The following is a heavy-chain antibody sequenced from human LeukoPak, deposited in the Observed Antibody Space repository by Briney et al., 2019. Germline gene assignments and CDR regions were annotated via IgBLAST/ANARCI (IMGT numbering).Heavy chain of an antibody. D-gene: IGHD3-22*01. CDR2: MNPNSGNT. CDR1: GYTFTSYD. CDR3: ASSGYVDDAFDI. Sequence: ASVKVSCKASGYTFTSYDINWVRQATGQGLEWMGWMNPNSGNTGYAQKFQVRVTITRNTSISTAYMELSSLRSEDTAVYYCASSGYVDDAFDIWGQGTMVTVSS. V-gene: IGHV1-8*03. J-gene: IGHJ3*02.